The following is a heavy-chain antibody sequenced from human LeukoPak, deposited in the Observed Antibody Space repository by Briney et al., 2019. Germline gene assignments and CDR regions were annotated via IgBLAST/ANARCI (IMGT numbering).Heavy chain of an antibody. V-gene: IGHV3-23*01. J-gene: IGHJ4*02. CDR2: ISGSGGST. CDR1: GFSFSSYD. CDR3: AKDNRPLDGGWYYFDY. Sequence: GGSLRLSCAASGFSFSSYDTSWVRQAPGKGLEWVSAISGSGGSTYYADSVKGRFTISRDNFKNTLYLQMNSLRAEDTAVYYCAKDNRPLDGGWYYFDYWGQGTLVTVSS. D-gene: IGHD6-19*01.